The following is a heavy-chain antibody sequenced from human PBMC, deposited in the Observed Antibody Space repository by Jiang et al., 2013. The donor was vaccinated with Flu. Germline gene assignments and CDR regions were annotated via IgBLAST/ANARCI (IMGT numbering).Heavy chain of an antibody. D-gene: IGHD3-9*01. V-gene: IGHV4-39*01. CDR1: GGSISSSSYY. CDR2: IYYSGST. J-gene: IGHJ2*01. CDR3: ASPYDILTGYSKGPDWYFDL. Sequence: ETLSLTCTVSGGSISSSSYYWGWIRQPPGKGLEWIGSIYYSGSTYYNPSLKSRVTISVDTSKNQFSLKLSSVTAADTAVYYCASPYDILTGYSKGPDWYFDLWGRGTLVTVSS.